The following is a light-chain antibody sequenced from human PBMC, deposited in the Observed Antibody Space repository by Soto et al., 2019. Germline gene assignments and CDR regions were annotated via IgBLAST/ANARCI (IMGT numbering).Light chain of an antibody. Sequence: QSVLTQPASVSGSPGQSITISCTGTSSDIGHYNYVSWYQQHPGKVPKLIISEVRNRPSGVSDRFSGSKSGNSASLTISGLQTEDEADYYCSSYTPTSTQVFGSGTKVTVL. V-gene: IGLV2-14*01. J-gene: IGLJ1*01. CDR2: EVR. CDR3: SSYTPTSTQV. CDR1: SSDIGHYNY.